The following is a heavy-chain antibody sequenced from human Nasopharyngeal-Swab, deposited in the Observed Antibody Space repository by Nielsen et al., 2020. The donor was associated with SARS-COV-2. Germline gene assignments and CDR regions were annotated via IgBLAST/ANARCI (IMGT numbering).Heavy chain of an antibody. D-gene: IGHD2-15*01. J-gene: IGHJ4*02. CDR3: ASYLGYCSGGSCYSLFDY. Sequence: RQAPGKGLEWIRYIYYNGSTYYNPSLKSRVNISPDTSKNQFSLKLSSVTAADTAVYYCASYLGYCSGGSCYSLFDYWGQGTLVTVSS. V-gene: IGHV4-31*02. CDR2: IYYNGST.